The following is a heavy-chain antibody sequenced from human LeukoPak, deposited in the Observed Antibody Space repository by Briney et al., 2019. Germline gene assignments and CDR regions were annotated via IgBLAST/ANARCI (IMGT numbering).Heavy chain of an antibody. CDR3: AKQIPLTGSSQPFDY. Sequence: GGSLRLSCAASGFTFSSYWMSWVRQAPGKGLEWVSAISGSGGSTYYADSVKGRFTISRDNSKNTLYLQMNSLRAEDTAVYYCAKQIPLTGSSQPFDYWGQGTLVTVSS. V-gene: IGHV3-23*01. J-gene: IGHJ4*02. CDR1: GFTFSSYW. D-gene: IGHD1-26*01. CDR2: ISGSGGST.